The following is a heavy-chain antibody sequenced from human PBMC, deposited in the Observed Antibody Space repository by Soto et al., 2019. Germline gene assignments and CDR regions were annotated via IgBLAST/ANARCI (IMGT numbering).Heavy chain of an antibody. V-gene: IGHV3-21*06. Sequence: LRLSCAASGFTFTRYSMNWVRQAPGKGLEWVSSISSTTNYIYYGDSMKGRFTISRDNAKNSLYLEMNSLRAEDTAVYYCARESEDPTSNFDYWGQGTLVTVSS. CDR1: GFTFTRYS. CDR3: ARESEDPTSNFDY. J-gene: IGHJ4*02. CDR2: ISSTTNYI.